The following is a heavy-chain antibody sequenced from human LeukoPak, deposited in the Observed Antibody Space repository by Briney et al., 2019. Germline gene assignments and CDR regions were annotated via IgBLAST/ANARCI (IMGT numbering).Heavy chain of an antibody. D-gene: IGHD2-2*01. Sequence: PSETLSLTCTVSGDSISSYYWSWIRQPPGKGLEWIGYISYSGSTNYNPSLKSRVTISEDTSKNQFSLKLSSVTAAETAVYYCARGAYRSSISCSAGNWFDPWGQGTLVTVSS. CDR1: GDSISSYY. CDR3: ARGAYRSSISCSAGNWFDP. CDR2: ISYSGST. J-gene: IGHJ5*02. V-gene: IGHV4-59*01.